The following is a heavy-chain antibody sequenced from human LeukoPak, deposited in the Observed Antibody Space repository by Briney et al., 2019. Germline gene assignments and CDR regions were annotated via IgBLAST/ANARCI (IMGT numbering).Heavy chain of an antibody. J-gene: IGHJ6*03. CDR2: INHSGSS. Sequence: PSETLSLTCAIYGGSFSDYYWSWIRQPPGKGLEWIGEINHSGSSNYNPSLTSRVTMSIDTSKNQFSLKLSSVTAADTAVYYCARAPEWGKSNYYYYMDVWGKGTTVTVSS. V-gene: IGHV4-34*01. CDR1: GGSFSDYY. D-gene: IGHD1-26*01. CDR3: ARAPEWGKSNYYYYMDV.